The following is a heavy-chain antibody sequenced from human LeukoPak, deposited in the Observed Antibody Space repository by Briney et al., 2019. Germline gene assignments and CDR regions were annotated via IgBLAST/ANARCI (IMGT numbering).Heavy chain of an antibody. D-gene: IGHD3-9*01. CDR1: GFTFSSYA. Sequence: GGSLRLSCAASGFTFSSYAMSWVRQAPGKGLEWVSAISGSGGSTYYADSVKGRFTISRDNSKNTLSLQMNSLRAEDTAVYYCAKPQYYDILTGYDPWGQGTLVTVSS. J-gene: IGHJ5*02. CDR2: ISGSGGST. CDR3: AKPQYYDILTGYDP. V-gene: IGHV3-23*01.